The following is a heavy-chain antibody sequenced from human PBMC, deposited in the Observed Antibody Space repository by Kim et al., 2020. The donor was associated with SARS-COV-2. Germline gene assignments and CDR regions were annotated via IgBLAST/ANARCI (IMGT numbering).Heavy chain of an antibody. Sequence: ASVKVSCTASGYSFSTYGISWVRQAPGQGLEWVGWISAYTGKTDYAQKLQDRVTMTTDTSTSTAYMELTSLTSDDTAVYYCARDQTGDRYGYLDLWGRGTLVTVSS. J-gene: IGHJ2*01. CDR2: ISAYTGKT. CDR3: ARDQTGDRYGYLDL. D-gene: IGHD2-21*01. V-gene: IGHV1-18*01. CDR1: GYSFSTYG.